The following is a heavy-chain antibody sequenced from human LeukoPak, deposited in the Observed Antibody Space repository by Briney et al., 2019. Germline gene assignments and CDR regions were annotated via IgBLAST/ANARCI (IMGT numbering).Heavy chain of an antibody. J-gene: IGHJ4*02. CDR1: GDSVSSNSAA. CDR3: ARDYGYSGYGIDY. V-gene: IGHV6-1*01. CDR2: TYYRSKWYN. D-gene: IGHD5-12*01. Sequence: SQTLSLTCAISGDSVSSNSAAWNWNRQSPSRGLEWLGRTYYRSKWYNDYAVSVKSRITINPDTSKNQFSLQLNSVTPEDTAVYYCARDYGYSGYGIDYWGQGTLVTVSS.